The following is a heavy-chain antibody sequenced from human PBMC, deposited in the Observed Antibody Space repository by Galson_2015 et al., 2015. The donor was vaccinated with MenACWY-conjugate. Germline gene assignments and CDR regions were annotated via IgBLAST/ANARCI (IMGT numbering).Heavy chain of an antibody. CDR2: IGNSGGST. D-gene: IGHD3-16*01. V-gene: IGHV3-23*01. J-gene: IGHJ4*02. CDR3: AKGVWGTFDY. CDR1: GFTFNNYA. Sequence: SLRLSCAASGFTFNNYAMNWVRQVPGKGLEWVSVIGNSGGSTSYADSVKGRFTISRDNSKNTLYLQMNSLRAEDTAVHYCAKGVWGTFDYWGQGTLVPVSS.